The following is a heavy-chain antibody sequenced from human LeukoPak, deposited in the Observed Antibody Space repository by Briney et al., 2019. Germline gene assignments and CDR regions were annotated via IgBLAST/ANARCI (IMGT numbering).Heavy chain of an antibody. CDR3: ARDGHYYYDSSGSFDY. V-gene: IGHV1-18*01. J-gene: IGHJ4*02. CDR2: ISAYNGNT. Sequence: ASVKVSWRASGYTFTSYVISCVRQAPGQGLEWMGWISAYNGNTNYAQKLQGRVTMTTDTSTSTAYMELRSLRSDDTAVYYCARDGHYYYDSSGSFDYWGQGTLVAVSS. D-gene: IGHD3-22*01. CDR1: GYTFTSYV.